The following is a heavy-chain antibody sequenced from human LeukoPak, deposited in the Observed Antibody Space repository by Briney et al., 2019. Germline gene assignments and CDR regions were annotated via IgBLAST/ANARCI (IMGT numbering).Heavy chain of an antibody. Sequence: TGGSLRLSCVASGFTFTSYGMSWVRQAPGKRLEWVSGISGSGDATYYAPSVKGRFTISRDNAKNSLYLQMNSLRAEDTAMYYCARDLYNYVSVGYYGYWGLGTLVTVSS. CDR3: ARDLYNYVSVGYYGY. J-gene: IGHJ4*02. D-gene: IGHD3-22*01. CDR1: GFTFTSYG. CDR2: ISGSGDAT. V-gene: IGHV3-21*04.